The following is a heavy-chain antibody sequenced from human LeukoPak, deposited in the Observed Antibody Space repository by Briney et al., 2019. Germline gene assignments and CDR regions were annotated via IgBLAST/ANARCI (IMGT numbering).Heavy chain of an antibody. D-gene: IGHD1-26*01. CDR3: ARQPDWELNWFDP. CDR1: GGSFSGYY. V-gene: IGHV4-34*01. Sequence: SETLSLTCAVYGGSFSGYYWSWIRQPPGKGLEWIGEINHSGSTNYNPSLKSRVTISVDTSKNQFSLKLSSVTAADTAVYYCARQPDWELNWFDPWGQGTLVTVSS. J-gene: IGHJ5*02. CDR2: INHSGST.